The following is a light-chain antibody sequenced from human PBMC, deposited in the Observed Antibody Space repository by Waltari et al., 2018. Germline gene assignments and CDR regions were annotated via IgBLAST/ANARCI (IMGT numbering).Light chain of an antibody. CDR2: DAS. Sequence: DILMTQSPSSLSASVGDRVTITCQASQDISNYLNWYQQKPGKAPKLLIYDASNLETGVPSRFSGSGSGTDFTFTISSLQPEDIATYYCQQYDNLPMYTFGQGTKLEIK. V-gene: IGKV1-33*01. CDR3: QQYDNLPMYT. J-gene: IGKJ2*01. CDR1: QDISNY.